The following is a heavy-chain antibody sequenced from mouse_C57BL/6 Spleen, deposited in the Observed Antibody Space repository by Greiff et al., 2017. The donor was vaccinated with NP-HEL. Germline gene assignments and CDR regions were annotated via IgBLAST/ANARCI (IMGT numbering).Heavy chain of an antibody. D-gene: IGHD1-1*01. J-gene: IGHJ4*01. Sequence: QVQLQQPGAELVKPGASVKLSCKASGYTFTSYWMHWVQQRPGQGLEWIGMIHPNSGSTNYNEKFKGKATLTVDKSSSTAYMQLSSLTSEDAAVYYCARGGTVVEDYAMDYWGQGTSVTVSS. V-gene: IGHV1-64*01. CDR1: GYTFTSYW. CDR3: ARGGTVVEDYAMDY. CDR2: IHPNSGST.